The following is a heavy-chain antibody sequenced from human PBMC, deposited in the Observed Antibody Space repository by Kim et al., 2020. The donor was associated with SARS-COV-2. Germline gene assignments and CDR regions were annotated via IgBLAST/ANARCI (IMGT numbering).Heavy chain of an antibody. D-gene: IGHD3-22*01. J-gene: IGHJ4*02. CDR1: GASISTQY. Sequence: SETLSLTCTVSGASISTQYWSWIRQPPGKGLEWIGYIADTGDSNYNPSLRSRATISRDTSKNQISLKLTSVTTADTAVYYCERGKGRGQTSSENWGQGTLVTVSS. V-gene: IGHV4-59*11. CDR2: IADTGDS. CDR3: ERGKGRGQTSSEN.